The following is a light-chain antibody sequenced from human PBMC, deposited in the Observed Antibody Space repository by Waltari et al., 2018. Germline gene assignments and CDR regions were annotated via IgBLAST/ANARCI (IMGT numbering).Light chain of an antibody. CDR3: SSYAGSNDPVV. V-gene: IGLV2-8*01. CDR1: SSDVGGYNY. CDR2: EVS. Sequence: QSALTQPPSASGSPGQSVAISCTGTSSDVGGYNYVSWYQQHPGKAPKLIIYEVSKRPSGVPDRVPGSKSGNTASLTVSGLQADDEADFYCSSYAGSNDPVVFGGGTKLTVL. J-gene: IGLJ2*01.